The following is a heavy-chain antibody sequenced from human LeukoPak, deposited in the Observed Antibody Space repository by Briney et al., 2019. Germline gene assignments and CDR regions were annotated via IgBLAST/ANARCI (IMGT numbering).Heavy chain of an antibody. CDR1: GYTFTEYY. V-gene: IGHV1-69-2*01. CDR3: AALIAAAGHDAFDS. Sequence: ATVKLSCKVSGYTFTEYYMHWVQQAPGKGLEWMGLVYPEDGETIYAEKFQGRVTITAHTTTDTAYMERSSLRSEDTAGYYCAALIAAAGHDAFDSWGQGTMVTVSS. D-gene: IGHD6-13*01. J-gene: IGHJ3*02. CDR2: VYPEDGET.